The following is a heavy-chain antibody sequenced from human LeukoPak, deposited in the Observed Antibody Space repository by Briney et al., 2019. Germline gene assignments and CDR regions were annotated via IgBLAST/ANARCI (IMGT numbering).Heavy chain of an antibody. Sequence: ASVKVSCKASGYTFTSYYMHWVRQAPGQGLEWMGIINPSSGSTSYAQKFQGRVTMTRDTSTSTVYMGLSSLRSEDTAVYYCARGAPLLDYYDSSGYPAPFDYWGQGTLVTVSS. J-gene: IGHJ4*02. CDR2: INPSSGST. CDR1: GYTFTSYY. V-gene: IGHV1-46*01. CDR3: ARGAPLLDYYDSSGYPAPFDY. D-gene: IGHD3-22*01.